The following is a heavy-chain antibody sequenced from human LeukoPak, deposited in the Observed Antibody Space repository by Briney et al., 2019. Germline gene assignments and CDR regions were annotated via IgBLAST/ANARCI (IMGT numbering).Heavy chain of an antibody. Sequence: GGSLRLSCAASGFTFSSYAMHWVRQAPGEGLEWVALISYDGSKKYYVDSVKGRFTISRDNSKNTLYLQMNSLRPEDTAVCYCAKDYGDPGFDYWGQGTLITVSS. CDR3: AKDYGDPGFDY. CDR1: GFTFSSYA. J-gene: IGHJ4*02. V-gene: IGHV3-30*18. CDR2: ISYDGSKK. D-gene: IGHD4-17*01.